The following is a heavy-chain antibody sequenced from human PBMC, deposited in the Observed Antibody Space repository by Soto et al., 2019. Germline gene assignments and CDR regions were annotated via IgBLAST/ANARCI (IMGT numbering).Heavy chain of an antibody. CDR1: GFTVSSYY. CDR3: ARDYYYGSGNYYRADYYHYGMDV. J-gene: IGHJ6*02. V-gene: IGHV3-53*01. CDR2: IYTGGNT. D-gene: IGHD3-10*01. Sequence: GGSLRLSCAASGFTVSSYYMSWVRQAPGKGLEWVSLIYTGGNTNYADSVKGRFTISRDNSKNTLYLQMNSLRAEDTAVYYCARDYYYGSGNYYRADYYHYGMDVWGQGTTVTVSS.